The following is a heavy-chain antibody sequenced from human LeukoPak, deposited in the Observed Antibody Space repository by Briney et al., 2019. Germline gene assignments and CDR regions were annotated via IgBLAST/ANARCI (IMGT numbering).Heavy chain of an antibody. CDR2: ISDSGTTI. J-gene: IGHJ3*02. D-gene: IGHD3-10*01. CDR3: ASLIGVGYYYGSGSYPGGFDI. CDR1: GFIFSSYE. Sequence: GGSLRLSCAASGFIFSSYEMNWVRQAPGKGLEWVSYISDSGTTIYYADSVKGRFTISRDNGKNSLYLQMNSLRAEDTAVYYCASLIGVGYYYGSGSYPGGFDIRGQGTMVTVSS. V-gene: IGHV3-48*03.